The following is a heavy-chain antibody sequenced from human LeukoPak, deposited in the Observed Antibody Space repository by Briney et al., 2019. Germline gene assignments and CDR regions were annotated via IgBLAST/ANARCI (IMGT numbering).Heavy chain of an antibody. CDR1: GFTFSSYA. CDR3: ARGGSPVHYYYMDV. Sequence: GGSLRLSCAASGFTFSSYAMSWVRQAPGKGLEWVSAISGSGGSTYYADSVKGRFTISRDNSKNTLYLQMNSLRAEDTAVYYCARGGSPVHYYYMDVWGKGTTVTISS. V-gene: IGHV3-23*01. CDR2: ISGSGGST. D-gene: IGHD1-1*01. J-gene: IGHJ6*03.